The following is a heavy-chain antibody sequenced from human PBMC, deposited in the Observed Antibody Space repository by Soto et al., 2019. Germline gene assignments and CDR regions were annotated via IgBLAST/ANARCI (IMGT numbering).Heavy chain of an antibody. V-gene: IGHV3-23*01. Sequence: EVQLLESGGGLVQPGGSLRLSCAASGFTFSSYAMSWVRQAPGKGLEWVSVISNSGGTTYYADSVKGRFTISRDNSKKKLYLPMNSLRAGDTARYYCAKTRIGMVRGVSDYWGQGTLVTVSS. CDR1: GFTFSSYA. J-gene: IGHJ4*02. CDR3: AKTRIGMVRGVSDY. CDR2: ISNSGGTT. D-gene: IGHD3-10*01.